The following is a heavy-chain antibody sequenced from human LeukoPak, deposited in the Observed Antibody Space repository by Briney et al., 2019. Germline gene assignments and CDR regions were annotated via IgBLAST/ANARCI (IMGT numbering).Heavy chain of an antibody. CDR3: ARDNVGATPFDY. V-gene: IGHV3-7*05. J-gene: IGHJ4*02. CDR1: GFTLSYFW. D-gene: IGHD1-26*01. Sequence: PGGSLRLSRAASGFTLSYFWMSWVRQAPGKGLEWVANTNLDGTERHYVDSVKGRFTISRDNARKSLCLQMNSLRDEDTAVYYCARDNVGATPFDYWGQGTLVTVSS. CDR2: TNLDGTER.